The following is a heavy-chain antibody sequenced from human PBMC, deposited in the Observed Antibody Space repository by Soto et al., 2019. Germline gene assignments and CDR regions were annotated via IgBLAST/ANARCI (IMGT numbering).Heavy chain of an antibody. CDR2: ISSSSSTI. CDR3: ARNGHEGGVNRNPPRSYFDY. J-gene: IGHJ4*02. Sequence: HPGGSLRLSCAASGFTFSSYSMNWVRQAPGKGLEWVSYISSSSSTIYYADSVKGRFTISRDNAKNSLYLQMNSLRDEDTAVYYCARNGHEGGVNRNPPRSYFDYWGQGTLVTVSS. V-gene: IGHV3-48*02. CDR1: GFTFSSYS. D-gene: IGHD3-16*01.